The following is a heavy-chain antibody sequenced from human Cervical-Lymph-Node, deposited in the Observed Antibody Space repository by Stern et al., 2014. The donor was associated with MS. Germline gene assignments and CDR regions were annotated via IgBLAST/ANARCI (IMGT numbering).Heavy chain of an antibody. CDR2: INHSGST. V-gene: IGHV4-34*01. CDR1: GGSFSGYY. CDR3: ARGYFSGWFGY. J-gene: IGHJ4*02. D-gene: IGHD6-19*01. Sequence: QVQLQQWGAGLLKPSETLSLTCAVYGGSFSGYYLNWIRQPPGKGLEWIGEINHSGSTNYHPSLKSRVAISVDTSKNHFSLKLSSVTAADTAVYYCARGYFSGWFGYWGQGTLVTVSS.